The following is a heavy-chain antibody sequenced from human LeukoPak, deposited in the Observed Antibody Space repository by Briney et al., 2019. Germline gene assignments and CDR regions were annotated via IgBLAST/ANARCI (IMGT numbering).Heavy chain of an antibody. V-gene: IGHV3-23*01. CDR3: VREDTPATANY. D-gene: IGHD2-21*02. CDR1: GFNFANHA. CDR2: ISGGGDIT. Sequence: PGGSLRLSCAASGFNFANHAMSWVRQTAGKGLEWVSAISGGGDITYYVDSVKGRFTISRDNSKDTLFLQMHSLRPGDTAVYYCVREDTPATANYWGQGTLVTISS. J-gene: IGHJ4*02.